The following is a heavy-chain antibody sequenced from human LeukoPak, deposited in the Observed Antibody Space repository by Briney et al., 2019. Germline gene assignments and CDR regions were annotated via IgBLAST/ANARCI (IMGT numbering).Heavy chain of an antibody. J-gene: IGHJ4*02. CDR1: GFTFSSYA. Sequence: GGSLRLSCAASGFTFSSYAMHWVRQAPGKGLEWVAVISCDGSNKYYADSVKGRFTISRDNSKNTLYLQMNSLRAEDTAVYYCARGVRFLECTDWGQGTLVTVSS. CDR2: ISCDGSNK. CDR3: ARGVRFLECTD. V-gene: IGHV3-30*04. D-gene: IGHD3-3*01.